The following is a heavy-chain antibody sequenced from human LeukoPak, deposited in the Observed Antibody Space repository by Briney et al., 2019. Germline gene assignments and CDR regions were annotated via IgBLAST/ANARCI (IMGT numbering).Heavy chain of an antibody. CDR1: GYTFTSYG. CDR3: ARIGGDSSGSQGGDDAFDI. CDR2: INPSGGST. V-gene: IGHV1-46*01. J-gene: IGHJ3*02. Sequence: ASVKVSCKASGYTFTSYGISWVRQAPGQGLEWMGIINPSGGSTSYAQKFQGRVTMTRDTSTSTVYMELSSLRSEDTAVYYCARIGGDSSGSQGGDDAFDIWGQGAMVTVSS. D-gene: IGHD3-22*01.